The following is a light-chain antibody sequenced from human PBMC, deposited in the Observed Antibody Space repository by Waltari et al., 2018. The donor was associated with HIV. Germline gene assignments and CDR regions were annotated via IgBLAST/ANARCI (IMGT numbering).Light chain of an antibody. CDR1: ALPTQD. CDR2: KYT. J-gene: IGLJ3*02. Sequence: YELTPPPSASVSPGPTARITCQGEALPTQDGTWYHQTPVQAPVLGIYKYTERPSGIPERFSGSSSGTTVTLTISVVQAEDESDYYCQSADISGTCVFCGGTKLTVL. V-gene: IGLV3-25*03. CDR3: QSADISGTCV.